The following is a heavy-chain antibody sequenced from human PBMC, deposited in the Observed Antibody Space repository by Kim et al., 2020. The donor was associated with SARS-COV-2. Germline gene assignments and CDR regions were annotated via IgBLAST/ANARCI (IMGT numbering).Heavy chain of an antibody. CDR1: GYTFTSYA. Sequence: ASVKVSCKASGYTFTSYAMHWVRQAPGQRLEWMGWINAGNGNTKYSQKFQGRVTITRDTSASTAYMELSSLRSEDTAVYYCARDRRLSTLGYCSSTSCLKPYYFDYWGQGTLVTVSS. J-gene: IGHJ4*02. CDR2: INAGNGNT. CDR3: ARDRRLSTLGYCSSTSCLKPYYFDY. V-gene: IGHV1-3*01. D-gene: IGHD2-2*01.